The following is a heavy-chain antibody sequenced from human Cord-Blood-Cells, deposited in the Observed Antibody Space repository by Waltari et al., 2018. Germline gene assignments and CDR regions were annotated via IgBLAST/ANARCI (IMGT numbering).Heavy chain of an antibody. Sequence: QLQLQESGPGLVKPSETLSLTCTVSGGSISSSSYYWGWIRQPPGKGLEWIGSIYYSGSTYYNPSLKSRVTISVDTSKNQFSLKLSSVTAADTAVYYCARGYAMVRGVDAFDIWGQWTMVTVSS. CDR2: IYYSGST. D-gene: IGHD3-10*01. CDR3: ARGYAMVRGVDAFDI. V-gene: IGHV4-39*01. CDR1: GGSISSSSYY. J-gene: IGHJ3*02.